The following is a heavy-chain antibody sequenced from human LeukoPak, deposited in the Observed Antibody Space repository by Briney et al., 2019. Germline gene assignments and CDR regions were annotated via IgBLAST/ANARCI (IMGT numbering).Heavy chain of an antibody. J-gene: IGHJ2*01. CDR3: ARAHSSGYYQYWYFDL. D-gene: IGHD3-22*01. V-gene: IGHV1-2*02. CDR2: IKADSGDT. CDR1: GYTFTGYY. Sequence: GASVKVSCKASGYTFTGYYMHWVRQAPGQGLEWMGWIKADSGDTNYAQRFQGRVTMTRDTSISTVYMDLSRLRSDDTAVYHCARAHSSGYYQYWYFDLWGRGTLVTVSS.